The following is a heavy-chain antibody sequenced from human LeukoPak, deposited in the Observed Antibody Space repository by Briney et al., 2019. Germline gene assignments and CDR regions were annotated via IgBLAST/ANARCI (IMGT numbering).Heavy chain of an antibody. CDR2: ISSSGSTI. Sequence: PGGSLRLSCAASGFTFSSYEMNWVRQAPGKGLEWVSYISSSGSTIYYADSVKGRFTISRDNAKNSLYLQMISLRDEDTAVYYCVRDHHRRLYDSQARDTFDIWGQGTMVTVSS. CDR1: GFTFSSYE. CDR3: VRDHHRRLYDSQARDTFDI. D-gene: IGHD3-22*01. V-gene: IGHV3-48*03. J-gene: IGHJ3*02.